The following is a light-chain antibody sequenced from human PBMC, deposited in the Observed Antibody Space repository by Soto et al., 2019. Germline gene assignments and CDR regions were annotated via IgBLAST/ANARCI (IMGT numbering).Light chain of an antibody. J-gene: IGLJ3*02. CDR1: RSDIGSYNS. Sequence: QSVLTQPASVSGSPGQSITISCSGTRSDIGSYNSIAWYQQYPGKAPRVIIFGVTKRPSDISDRFSGSKSGYTASLTISGLQAEDEADYFCFSYAGSCTWVFGGGTKLTVL. CDR2: GVT. V-gene: IGLV2-23*02. CDR3: FSYAGSCTWV.